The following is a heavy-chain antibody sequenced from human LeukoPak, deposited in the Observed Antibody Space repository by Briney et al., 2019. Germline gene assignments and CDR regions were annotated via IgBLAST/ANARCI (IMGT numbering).Heavy chain of an antibody. Sequence: PSETLSLTCTVSGGSISSSIYYWGWIRQPPGKGLEWIGSIYHSGSTYYNPSLKSRVTISVDTSKNQFSLKLSSVTAADTAVYYCARVDFLTFGGVIVKYYFDYWGQGTLVTVSS. J-gene: IGHJ4*02. CDR3: ARVDFLTFGGVIVKYYFDY. V-gene: IGHV4-39*07. CDR2: IYHSGST. D-gene: IGHD3-16*02. CDR1: GGSISSSIYY.